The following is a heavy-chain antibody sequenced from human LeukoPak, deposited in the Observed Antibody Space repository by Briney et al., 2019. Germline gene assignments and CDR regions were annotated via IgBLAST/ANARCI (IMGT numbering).Heavy chain of an antibody. D-gene: IGHD3-10*01. J-gene: IGHJ3*02. V-gene: IGHV4-38-2*01. CDR2: IYHSGST. CDR3: ARRVRGVNDAFDI. CDR1: GYSISSAHF. Sequence: PSETLSLTCSVFGYSISSAHFWGWIRQPPGKGLEWIGSIYHSGSTHYNPSLKSRVTISVDTSKIQFSLNLTSATAADTAVFYCARRVRGVNDAFDIWGQGTVVTVSS.